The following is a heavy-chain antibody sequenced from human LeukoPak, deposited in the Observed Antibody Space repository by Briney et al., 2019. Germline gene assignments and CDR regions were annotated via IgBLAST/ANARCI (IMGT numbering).Heavy chain of an antibody. CDR3: ARELYSGSDY. CDR2: IYYTGST. CDR1: GFTFSSYA. V-gene: IGHV4-59*01. Sequence: GSLRLSCAASGFTFSSYAMSWVRQTPGKGLEWIGYIYYTGSTDYNPSLKSRVTISIDTSENQISLKLTSVTAADTAMYYCARELYSGSDYWGQGTLVTVSS. J-gene: IGHJ4*02. D-gene: IGHD5-12*01.